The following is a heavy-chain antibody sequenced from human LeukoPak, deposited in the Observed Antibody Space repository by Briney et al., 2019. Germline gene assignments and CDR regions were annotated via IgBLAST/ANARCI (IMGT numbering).Heavy chain of an antibody. V-gene: IGHV1-2*02. CDR2: INPNSGGT. CDR1: GYTFTGYY. J-gene: IGHJ4*02. D-gene: IGHD2-21*02. Sequence: ASVKVSCKASGYTFTGYYMHWVRQAPGQGLEWMGWINPNSGGTNYAQKFQGRVTMTRDTSISTAYMELSRLRSDDTAVYYCARDKYCGGDCYPYYFDYWGQGTLVTVSS. CDR3: ARDKYCGGDCYPYYFDY.